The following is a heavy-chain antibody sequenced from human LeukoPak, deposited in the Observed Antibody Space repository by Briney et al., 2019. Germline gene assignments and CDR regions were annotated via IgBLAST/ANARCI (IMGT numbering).Heavy chain of an antibody. Sequence: GGSLRLSCAASGFTFSSYWMSWVRQAPGKGLEWVDNIKQDGSEKYYVDSVKGRFTISRDNAKNSLYLQMNSLRAEDTAVYYCARDFHSSSFDYWGQGTLVTVSS. V-gene: IGHV3-7*01. CDR1: GFTFSSYW. J-gene: IGHJ4*02. CDR3: ARDFHSSSFDY. CDR2: IKQDGSEK.